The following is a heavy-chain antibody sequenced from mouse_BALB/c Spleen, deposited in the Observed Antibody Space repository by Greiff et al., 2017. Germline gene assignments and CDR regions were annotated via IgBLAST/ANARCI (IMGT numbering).Heavy chain of an antibody. J-gene: IGHJ3*01. Sequence: EVKLMESGGGLVKPGGSLKLSCAASGFTFSSYTMSWVRQTPEKRLEWVATISSGGGNTYYPDSVKGRFTISRDNAKNNLYLQMSSLRSEDTALYYCARLLGPFAYWGQGTLVTVSA. D-gene: IGHD4-1*01. CDR2: ISSGGGNT. V-gene: IGHV5-9*03. CDR1: GFTFSSYT. CDR3: ARLLGPFAY.